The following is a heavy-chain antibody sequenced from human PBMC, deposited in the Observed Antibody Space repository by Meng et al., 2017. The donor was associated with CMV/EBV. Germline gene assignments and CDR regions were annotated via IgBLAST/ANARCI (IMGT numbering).Heavy chain of an antibody. J-gene: IGHJ4*02. CDR1: GLTFSSSA. CDR2: IAHDGSAK. D-gene: IGHD2-8*01. CDR3: AKDLYYSFDY. V-gene: IGHV3-30*02. Sequence: VGSGGGVVQPGGSLRLSCAASGLTFSSSAMHWVRQPPGKGLEWVSFIAHDGSAKTYTDSVKGRLTISRDDSENTVYLEMNSLRVEDTAVYYCAKDLYYSFDYWGQGTLVTVSS.